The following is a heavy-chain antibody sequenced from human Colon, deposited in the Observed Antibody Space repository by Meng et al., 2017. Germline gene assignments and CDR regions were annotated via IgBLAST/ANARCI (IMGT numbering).Heavy chain of an antibody. D-gene: IGHD2-2*01. V-gene: IGHV3-33*01. J-gene: IGHJ4*02. Sequence: QVQLVESGGGVVQPGTSLRLSCAASGFSFTTWGMHWVRQAPGKGLEWVGVIGHTGERTYYRDSLKGRFTIPRDNSKNTLYLQMNNPRAEDTAVYYCVRDLGMGKYADYWGQGALVTVSS. CDR2: IGHTGERT. CDR1: GFSFTTWG. CDR3: VRDLGMGKYADY.